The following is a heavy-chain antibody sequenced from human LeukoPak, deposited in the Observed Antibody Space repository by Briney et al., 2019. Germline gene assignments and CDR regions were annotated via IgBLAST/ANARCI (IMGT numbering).Heavy chain of an antibody. D-gene: IGHD6-19*01. Sequence: GGSLRLSCEASGFTFSDYCMDWVRQAPGKGLVWVSRINSDGSSTSYADSVKGRFTISRDNAKNTLYLQMNSLRAEDTAVYYCASRVNSGWSFDYWGQGTLVTVSS. CDR1: GFTFSDYC. CDR3: ASRVNSGWSFDY. V-gene: IGHV3-74*01. CDR2: INSDGSST. J-gene: IGHJ4*02.